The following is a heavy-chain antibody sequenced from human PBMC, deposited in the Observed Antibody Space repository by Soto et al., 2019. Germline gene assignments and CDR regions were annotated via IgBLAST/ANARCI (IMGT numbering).Heavy chain of an antibody. D-gene: IGHD3-10*01. Sequence: SQTLSLTCVISGDSVSSNSAGWNWIRQSPSRGLEWLGRTYYKSKWNNDYALSVKSRITINPDTSKNQFSLHLYSVAPEDTAVYYCTGITWFRGMDVWGQGTPVTVSS. CDR3: TGITWFRGMDV. CDR1: GDSVSSNSAG. J-gene: IGHJ6*02. CDR2: TYYKSKWNN. V-gene: IGHV6-1*01.